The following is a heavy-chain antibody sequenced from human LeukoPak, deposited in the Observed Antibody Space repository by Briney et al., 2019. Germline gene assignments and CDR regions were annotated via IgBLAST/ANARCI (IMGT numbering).Heavy chain of an antibody. CDR1: GGSFSGYY. D-gene: IGHD4-23*01. Sequence: SETLSLTCAVYGGSFSGYYWSWIRQPPGKGLEWIGEINHSGSTTYNPSLKSRVIISVDTSKNQSSLKLSSVTAADTAVYYCARALPRNYGGNSGKGGDYWGQGTLVTVSS. V-gene: IGHV4-34*01. CDR3: ARALPRNYGGNSGKGGDY. CDR2: INHSGST. J-gene: IGHJ4*02.